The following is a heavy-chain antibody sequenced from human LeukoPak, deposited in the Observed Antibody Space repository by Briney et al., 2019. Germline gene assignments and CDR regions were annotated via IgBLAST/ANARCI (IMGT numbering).Heavy chain of an antibody. V-gene: IGHV3-48*03. CDR2: TI. J-gene: IGHJ4*02. Sequence: TIYYADSVKGRFTISRDNAKNSLYLQMNSLRAEDTAVYYCARDRSTVTTWVDCWGQGTLVTVSS. CDR3: ARDRSTVTTWVDC. D-gene: IGHD4-17*01.